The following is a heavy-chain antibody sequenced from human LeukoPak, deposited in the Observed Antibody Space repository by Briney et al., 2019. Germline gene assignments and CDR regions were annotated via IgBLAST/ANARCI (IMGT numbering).Heavy chain of an antibody. CDR3: AIYGGSGTNAFDM. Sequence: GGSLGLSCAASGFTFSSYAMTWVRQGPGKGLEWVSDISGGGGSTYYADSVKGRFTISRDNSKNTLYLQMHSLRAEDTAVYHCAIYGGSGTNAFDMWGQGTMVTVSS. CDR2: ISGGGGST. D-gene: IGHD5-12*01. V-gene: IGHV3-23*01. J-gene: IGHJ3*02. CDR1: GFTFSSYA.